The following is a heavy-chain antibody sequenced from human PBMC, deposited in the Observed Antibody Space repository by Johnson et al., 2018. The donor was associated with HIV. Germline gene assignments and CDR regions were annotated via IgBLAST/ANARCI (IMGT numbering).Heavy chain of an antibody. J-gene: IGHJ3*02. CDR2: NSTNGGST. CDR3: AKELRLHRAFDI. Sequence: VQLVESGGGLVKPGGSLRLSCAASGFTFSSYAMHWVRHAPGRGLAYVSANSTNGGSTSYANSVQGRFTISRDNSKNTLHLQMNSLSAEDTAVYYCAKELRLHRAFDIWGQGTMVTVSS. D-gene: IGHD4-11*01. CDR1: GFTFSSYA. V-gene: IGHV3-64*01.